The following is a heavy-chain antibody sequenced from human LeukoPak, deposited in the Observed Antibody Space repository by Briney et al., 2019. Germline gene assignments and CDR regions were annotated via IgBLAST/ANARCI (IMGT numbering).Heavy chain of an antibody. D-gene: IGHD1-26*01. CDR3: ARRWELLEYFDY. CDR2: IYPGDSDT. J-gene: IGHJ4*02. Sequence: GGSLQISGQGSGCFFTRCWIGGGRRLAGKGLEWMGIIYPGDSDTRYRPSFQGQVTISADKSISTAYLQWSSLKASDTDMYYCARRWELLEYFDYWGQGTLVTVSS. CDR1: GCFFTRCW. V-gene: IGHV5-51*01.